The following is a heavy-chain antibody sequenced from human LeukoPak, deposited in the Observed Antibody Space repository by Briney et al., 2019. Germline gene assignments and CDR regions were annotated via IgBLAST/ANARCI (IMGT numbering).Heavy chain of an antibody. Sequence: SGTLSLTCAVSGGSISSSNWWSWVRQPPGKGLEWIGEIYHSGSTNYNPSLKSRVTISVDTSKNQFSLKLSSVTAADTAVYYCARHEGSSWYDYYYYMDVWGKGTTVTISS. J-gene: IGHJ6*03. CDR1: GGSISSSNW. CDR2: IYHSGST. V-gene: IGHV4-4*02. CDR3: ARHEGSSWYDYYYYMDV. D-gene: IGHD6-13*01.